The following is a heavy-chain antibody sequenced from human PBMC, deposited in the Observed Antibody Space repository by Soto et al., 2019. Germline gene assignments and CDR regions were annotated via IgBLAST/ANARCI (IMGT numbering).Heavy chain of an antibody. V-gene: IGHV1-8*01. D-gene: IGHD1-7*01. Sequence: QVQLVQSGAEVKKPGASVKVSCKASGYTFISYDINWGRQATAQGLEWMGWMNPNSGNTGYAQKFQGRVTMTRDTSISTAYMELSSLRSEDTAVYYCARGLWGTVTWDSWRQGTLVTVSS. CDR2: MNPNSGNT. J-gene: IGHJ4*02. CDR3: ARGLWGTVTWDS. CDR1: GYTFISYD.